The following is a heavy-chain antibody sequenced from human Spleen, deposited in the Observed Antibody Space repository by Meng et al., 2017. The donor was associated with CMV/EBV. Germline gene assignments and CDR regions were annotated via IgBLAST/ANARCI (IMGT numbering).Heavy chain of an antibody. V-gene: IGHV4-59*08. Sequence: GSLRLTCTVSGGSISSYYWSWIRQPPGKGLEWIGSIYHSASTSYNPSLKSRVTISVDTSKNQFSLKLSSVTAADTAVYYCARVYGDYLIGEEYWGQGTLVTVTS. D-gene: IGHD4-17*01. CDR3: ARVYGDYLIGEEY. CDR1: GGSISSYY. CDR2: IYHSAST. J-gene: IGHJ4*02.